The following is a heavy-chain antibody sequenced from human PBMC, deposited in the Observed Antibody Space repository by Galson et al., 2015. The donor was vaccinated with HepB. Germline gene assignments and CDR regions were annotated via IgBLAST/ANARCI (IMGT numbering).Heavy chain of an antibody. CDR1: HVSVSSSSYY. J-gene: IGHJ3*02. CDR3: ARHRSLGYCTSTSCYRLDAFDI. Sequence: LSLTCTVSHVSVSSSSYYWGWIRQPPGKGLEWIGSIYYSGNTYYNPSLKSRVTILVEPSKNQFSLKLSSVTAADTAVYYCARHRSLGYCTSTSCYRLDAFDIWGQGTMVTVSS. CDR2: IYYSGNT. V-gene: IGHV4-39*01. D-gene: IGHD2-2*01.